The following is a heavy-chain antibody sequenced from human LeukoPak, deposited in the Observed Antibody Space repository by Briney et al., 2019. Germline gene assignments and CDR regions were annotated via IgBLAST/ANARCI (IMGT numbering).Heavy chain of an antibody. CDR2: IKPNSGGT. CDR1: GYTFTGYY. Sequence: ASVKVSCKAAGYTFTGYYMHWVRQAPGQGLEWMGWIKPNSGGTNYAQKFQGRVTMTRDTSISTAYMELSRLRSDDTAVYYCARALYTEYYGSGNDYWGQGTLVTVSS. V-gene: IGHV1-2*02. D-gene: IGHD3-10*01. J-gene: IGHJ4*02. CDR3: ARALYTEYYGSGNDY.